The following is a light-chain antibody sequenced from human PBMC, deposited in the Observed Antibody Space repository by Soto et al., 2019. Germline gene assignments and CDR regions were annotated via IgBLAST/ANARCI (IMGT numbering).Light chain of an antibody. CDR3: QQSYSTPPYT. CDR2: AAS. V-gene: IGKV1-39*01. Sequence: DIQMTQSPSSLSASVGDRVTITCRASQSISSYLNWYQQKPGKAPKLLIYAASSLQSGVPSRFCGSGSGTDFTLPISSLQPEDFATHYYQQSYSTPPYTFGQGTKLEIK. J-gene: IGKJ2*01. CDR1: QSISSY.